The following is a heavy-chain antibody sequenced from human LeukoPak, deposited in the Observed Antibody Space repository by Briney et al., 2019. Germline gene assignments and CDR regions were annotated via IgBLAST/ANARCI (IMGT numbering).Heavy chain of an antibody. CDR1: GFTFSNAW. Sequence: GGSLRLSCAASGFTFSNAWMSWVRQAPGKGLEWVGRIKSKTDGGTTGYAAPVKGRFTISRDDSKNTLYLQMNSLKTEDTAVYYCTAKEGLRYFDWFGDYYYYYGMDVWGQGTTVTVSS. D-gene: IGHD3-9*01. CDR3: TAKEGLRYFDWFGDYYYYYGMDV. V-gene: IGHV3-15*01. CDR2: IKSKTDGGTT. J-gene: IGHJ6*02.